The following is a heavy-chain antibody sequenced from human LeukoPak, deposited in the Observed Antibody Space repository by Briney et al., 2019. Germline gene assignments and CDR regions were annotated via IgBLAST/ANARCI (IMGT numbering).Heavy chain of an antibody. J-gene: IGHJ5*02. CDR3: ARAHSITWYDL. D-gene: IGHD2/OR15-2a*01. CDR1: GYTFRGYY. V-gene: IGHV1-2*02. Sequence: ASVKVSFKASGYTFRGYYMHWVRQAPGQGLEWMGWINPDSGGTNSAQKFQGRVTMTRDTSISTAYMELSSLKSDDTAIYYCARAHSITWYDLWGQGTLVTVSS. CDR2: INPDSGGT.